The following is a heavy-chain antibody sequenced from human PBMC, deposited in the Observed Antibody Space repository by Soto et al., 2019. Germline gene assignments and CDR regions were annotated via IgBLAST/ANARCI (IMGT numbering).Heavy chain of an antibody. Sequence: SETLSLTCTVSGGSISSGDYYWGWIRQPPGKGLEWIGYIYYSGSTYYNPSLKSRVTISVDTSKNQFSLKLSSVTAADTAVYYCARVGEAATLGPWGQGTLVTVSS. D-gene: IGHD2-15*01. J-gene: IGHJ5*02. CDR3: ARVGEAATLGP. V-gene: IGHV4-30-4*01. CDR2: IYYSGST. CDR1: GGSISSGDYY.